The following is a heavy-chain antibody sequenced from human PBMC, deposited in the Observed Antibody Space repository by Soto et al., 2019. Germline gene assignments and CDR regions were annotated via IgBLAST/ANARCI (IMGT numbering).Heavy chain of an antibody. CDR3: TSTMAGAFDI. V-gene: IGHV3-21*01. CDR2: IGISSSYI. CDR1: EFTFSSYS. J-gene: IGHJ3*02. D-gene: IGHD3-10*01. Sequence: GGSLRLSCAASEFTFSSYSMNWVRQAPGKGLEWVSSIGISSSYICYADSVKGRFIISRDNAKNSLYLQMNSLRAEDTAVYYCTSTMAGAFDIWGQGTMVTVSS.